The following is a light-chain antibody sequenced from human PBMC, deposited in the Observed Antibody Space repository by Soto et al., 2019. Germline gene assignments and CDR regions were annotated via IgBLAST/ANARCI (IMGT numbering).Light chain of an antibody. CDR1: QSVNSKY. V-gene: IGKV3-15*01. CDR2: GIS. J-gene: IGKJ5*01. Sequence: ILMTQSPSTLSVSPGESATLSCGASQSVNSKYLAWYQQHPGQPPRLLMYGISTRATGIPARFSGSGSGTEFSLTISSLQSEDFEVYYCQQYSKWPITFGQGTRLEIK. CDR3: QQYSKWPIT.